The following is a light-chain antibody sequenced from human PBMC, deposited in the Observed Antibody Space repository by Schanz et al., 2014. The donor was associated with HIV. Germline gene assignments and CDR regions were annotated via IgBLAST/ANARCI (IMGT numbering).Light chain of an antibody. CDR2: SAS. CDR1: QSVSSN. J-gene: IGKJ1*01. V-gene: IGKV3-15*01. Sequence: ETVMTQSPATLSVSPGESATLSCRASQSVSSNLAWYQQKPGQPPRLLIYSASTRATGIPSRFSGSGSGTEFSLIISSLQSEDFAVYYCQQRSNWPQTFGQGTKVEIK. CDR3: QQRSNWPQT.